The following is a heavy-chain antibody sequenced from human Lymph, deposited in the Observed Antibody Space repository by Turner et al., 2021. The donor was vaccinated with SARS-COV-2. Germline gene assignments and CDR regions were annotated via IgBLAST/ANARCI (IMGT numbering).Heavy chain of an antibody. J-gene: IGHJ6*02. Sequence: QVQLVESGGGVVKPGRSLRLSCAASGFTFSRYGMHWVRQAPGKVLEWVAFICYDGSNKYYADSVKVRFTISRDNSKNTLYLQMNSLRAEDTAVHYCARGSAGGDVWGQGTTVTVSS. CDR3: ARGSAGGDV. CDR1: GFTFSRYG. V-gene: IGHV3-33*01. D-gene: IGHD6-13*01. CDR2: ICYDGSNK.